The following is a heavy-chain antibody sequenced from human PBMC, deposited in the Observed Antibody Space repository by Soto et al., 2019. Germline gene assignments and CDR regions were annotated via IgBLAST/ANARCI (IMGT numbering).Heavy chain of an antibody. D-gene: IGHD4-4*01. CDR2: ISAYNGNT. Sequence: ASVKVSCKASGYTFTSYGISWVRQAPGQGLEWMGWISAYNGNTNYAQKLQGRVTMTTDTSTSTAYMELRSLRSDDTAVYYCASGSPVRNYYYYYYGMDVWGQGTTVTVSS. J-gene: IGHJ6*02. CDR3: ASGSPVRNYYYYYYGMDV. CDR1: GYTFTSYG. V-gene: IGHV1-18*01.